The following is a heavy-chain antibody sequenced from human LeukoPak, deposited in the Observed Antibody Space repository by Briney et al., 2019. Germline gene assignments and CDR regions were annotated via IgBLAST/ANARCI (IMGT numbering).Heavy chain of an antibody. D-gene: IGHD1-26*01. J-gene: IGHJ4*02. V-gene: IGHV3-30*18. CDR3: VKDRTINGRSSPFDS. CDR2: ISYDGRNQ. CDR1: GFSFTTHG. Sequence: GGSLRLSCAASGFSFTTHGMHWVRQAPLKGLEWLAAISYDGRNQNYADSVKGRFTIFRDNSQNTLYLQMNSLRAEDTALYYCVKDRTINGRSSPFDSWGQGTLVTVSS.